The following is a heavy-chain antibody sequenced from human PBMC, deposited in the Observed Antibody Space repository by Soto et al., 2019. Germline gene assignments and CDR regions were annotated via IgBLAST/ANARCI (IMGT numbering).Heavy chain of an antibody. CDR1: GVTLSSYS. Sequence: LGGSLRLSCAASGVTLSSYSMHLVRQAPGKGLEWVSSISSSSSYIYYADSVKGRFTISRDNAKNSLYLQMNSLRAEDTAVYYCARSRNMIVVVNFDYWGQGTLVTVSS. D-gene: IGHD3-22*01. J-gene: IGHJ4*02. CDR3: ARSRNMIVVVNFDY. V-gene: IGHV3-21*01. CDR2: ISSSSSYI.